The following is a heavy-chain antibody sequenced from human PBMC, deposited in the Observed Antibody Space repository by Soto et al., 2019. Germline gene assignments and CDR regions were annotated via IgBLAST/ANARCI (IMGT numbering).Heavy chain of an antibody. CDR3: ARAEFSSSWYYGPSNYYYYYGKDV. V-gene: IGHV1-2*04. Sequence: DSVKVSCKASGYTFTGYYMHWVRQAPGQGLEWMGWINPNSGGTNYAQKFQGWVPMTRDTSISTAYMELRRLRSDDTAVYYCARAEFSSSWYYGPSNYYYYYGKDVWGQGTTVNVSS. CDR1: GYTFTGYY. J-gene: IGHJ6*02. CDR2: INPNSGGT. D-gene: IGHD6-13*01.